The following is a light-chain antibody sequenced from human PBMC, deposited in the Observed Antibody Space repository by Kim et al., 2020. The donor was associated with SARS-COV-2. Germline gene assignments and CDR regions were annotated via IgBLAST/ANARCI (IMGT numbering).Light chain of an antibody. J-gene: IGLJ1*01. V-gene: IGLV2-8*01. CDR3: SSYAGSNFYV. CDR2: EVS. CDR1: SSDVGGYNY. Sequence: GQSVTISCTGTSSDVGGYNYVSWYQQHPGKAPKVMIYEVSKRPSGVPDRFSGSKSGNTASLTVSGLQAEDEADYYCSSYAGSNFYVFGPGTKVTVL.